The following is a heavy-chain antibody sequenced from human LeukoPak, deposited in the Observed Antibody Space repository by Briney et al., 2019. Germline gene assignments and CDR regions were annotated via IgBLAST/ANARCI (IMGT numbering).Heavy chain of an antibody. CDR2: ISGYNGNT. CDR3: ARDFASGFGGLISNLFDY. CDR1: GYTFTNYG. J-gene: IGHJ4*02. V-gene: IGHV1-18*01. D-gene: IGHD3-16*02. Sequence: ASVKVFCKASGYTFTNYGINWVRQAPGQGLEWMGRISGYNGNTNYPQKLQGRVTMTTDTSTSTAYMELRSLRSDDTAIYYCARDFASGFGGLISNLFDYWGQGTLVTVSS.